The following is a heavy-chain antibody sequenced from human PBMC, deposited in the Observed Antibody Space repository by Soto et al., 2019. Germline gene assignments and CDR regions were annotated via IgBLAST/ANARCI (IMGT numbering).Heavy chain of an antibody. D-gene: IGHD6-6*01. CDR1: GYSFTSYW. CDR2: IDPSDSYT. CDR3: ARRSSSSSNTGSYYYYGMDV. Sequence: GESLKISCNGSGYSFTSYWISWVRQMPGKGLEWMGRIDPSDSYTNYSPSFQGHVTTSADKSISTAYLQWSRLKASDTAMYYCARRSSSSSNTGSYYYYGMDVWGQGTKVTVYS. J-gene: IGHJ6*02. V-gene: IGHV5-10-1*01.